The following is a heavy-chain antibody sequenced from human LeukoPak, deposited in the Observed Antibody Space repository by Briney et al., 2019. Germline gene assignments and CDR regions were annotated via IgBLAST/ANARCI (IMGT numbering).Heavy chain of an antibody. D-gene: IGHD3-3*01. V-gene: IGHV1-2*02. J-gene: IGHJ6*02. CDR1: GYTFTGYY. Sequence: ASVKVSCKASGYTFTGYYMHWVRQAPGQGLEWMGWINPNSGGTNYAQKLQGRVTMTTDTSTSTAYMELRSLRSDDTAVYYCARDRPQYYDFWSGYLYYYYGMDVWGQGTTVTVSS. CDR3: ARDRPQYYDFWSGYLYYYYGMDV. CDR2: INPNSGGT.